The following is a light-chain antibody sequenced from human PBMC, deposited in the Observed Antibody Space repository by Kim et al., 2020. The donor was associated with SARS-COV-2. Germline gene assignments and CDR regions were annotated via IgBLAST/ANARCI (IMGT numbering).Light chain of an antibody. Sequence: VALGQTVRSTCQGDSLRSYYETWYQQKPGQAPKVVIYGKDNRPSGVPDRFSGSSSGNTAYLTITGTQAGDEADYYCNSRDSNDYVVFGGGTKVTVL. CDR3: NSRDSNDYVV. CDR2: GKD. J-gene: IGLJ2*01. CDR1: SLRSYY. V-gene: IGLV3-19*01.